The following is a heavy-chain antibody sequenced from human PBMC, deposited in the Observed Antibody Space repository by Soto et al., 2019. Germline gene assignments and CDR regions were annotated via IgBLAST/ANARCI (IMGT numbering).Heavy chain of an antibody. CDR2: VFFTGFT. D-gene: IGHD1-20*01. J-gene: IGHJ4*02. V-gene: IGHV4-39*01. CDR3: ATSEKGYNWKYFVH. CDR1: GGCISGSDYD. Sequence: PSETLSITCAVSGGCISGSDYDWGCLRQSPGKGRQWIRRVFFTGFTSYNRSLGRRVRVSVDTSKNQFSLNVCGVSAADTAVYYWATSEKGYNWKYFVHWGKGALVTVSS.